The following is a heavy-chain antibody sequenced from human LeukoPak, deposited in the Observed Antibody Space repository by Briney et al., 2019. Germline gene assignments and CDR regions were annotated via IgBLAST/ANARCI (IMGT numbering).Heavy chain of an antibody. V-gene: IGHV1-2*02. CDR3: ARDRVTMVRGVIMY. J-gene: IGHJ4*02. Sequence: GASVKVSCKASGYTFTGYYIHWARQAPGQGLEWMGRINPNSGGTKYAQKFQDRVTMTRDTSISTAYMELSRLRSDDTAVYYCARDRVTMVRGVIMYWGQGTLVTVSS. CDR2: INPNSGGT. CDR1: GYTFTGYY. D-gene: IGHD3-10*01.